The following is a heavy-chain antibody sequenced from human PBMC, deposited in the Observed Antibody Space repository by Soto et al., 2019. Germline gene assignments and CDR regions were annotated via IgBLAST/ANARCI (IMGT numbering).Heavy chain of an antibody. D-gene: IGHD3-22*01. CDR1: GFTFSSYS. Sequence: GGSLRLSCAASGFTFSSYSMNWVRQAPGKGLEWVSSISSSSSYIYYADSVKGRFTISRDNAKNSLYLQMNSLRAEDTAVYYCASHPRDSSGYWYYFDYWGQRTLVTVSS. J-gene: IGHJ4*02. V-gene: IGHV3-21*01. CDR3: ASHPRDSSGYWYYFDY. CDR2: ISSSSSYI.